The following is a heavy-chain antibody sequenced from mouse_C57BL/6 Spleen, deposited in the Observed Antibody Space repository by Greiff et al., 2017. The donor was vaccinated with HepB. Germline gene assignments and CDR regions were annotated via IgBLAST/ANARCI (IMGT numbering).Heavy chain of an antibody. CDR3: AREGDAMDY. D-gene: IGHD3-3*01. CDR2: ISSGSSTI. J-gene: IGHJ4*01. Sequence: DSWVFLVKPGGSLKLSCAASGFTFSDYGMHWVRQAPEKGLEWVAYISSGSSTIYYADTVKGRFTISRDNAKNTLFLQMTSLRSEDTAMYYCAREGDAMDYWGQGTSVTVSS. V-gene: IGHV5-17*01. CDR1: GFTFSDYG.